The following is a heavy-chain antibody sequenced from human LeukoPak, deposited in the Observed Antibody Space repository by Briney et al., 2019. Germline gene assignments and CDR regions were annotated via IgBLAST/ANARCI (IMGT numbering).Heavy chain of an antibody. CDR2: IYSSGST. J-gene: IGHJ2*01. CDR1: GGSMSSRTYY. V-gene: IGHV4-39*01. Sequence: SETLSLTCTVSGGSMSSRTYYWGWIRQPPGKGLEWIGSIYSSGSTYYNPSLKSRVTISVHTSKNQFSLNLTSVTAAETAVYYCARRTYFDLWGRGTLVTVSS. CDR3: ARRTYFDL.